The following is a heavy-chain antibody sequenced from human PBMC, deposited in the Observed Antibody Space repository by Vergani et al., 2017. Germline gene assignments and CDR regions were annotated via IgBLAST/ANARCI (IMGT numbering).Heavy chain of an antibody. CDR2: IYYSGST. Sequence: QVQLQESGPGLVKPPGTLSLTCAVSGGSISSSNWWSWVRQPPGKGLEWIGYIYYSGSTYYNPSLKSRVTISVDTSKNQFSLKLSSVTAADTAVYYCARGGYYDFWSGYSREENFDYWGQGTLVTVSS. CDR3: ARGGYYDFWSGYSREENFDY. D-gene: IGHD3-3*01. CDR1: GGSISSSNW. J-gene: IGHJ4*02. V-gene: IGHV4-4*03.